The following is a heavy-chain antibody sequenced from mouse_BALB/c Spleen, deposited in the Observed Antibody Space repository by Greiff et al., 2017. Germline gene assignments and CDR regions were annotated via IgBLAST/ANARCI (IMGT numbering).Heavy chain of an antibody. Sequence: EVQVVESGGGLVQPGGSRKLSCAASGFTFSSFGMHWVRQAPEKGLEWVAYISSGSSTIYYADTVKGRFTISRDNPKNTLFLQMTSLRSEDTAMYYCASDRYDGTWFAYWGQGTLVTVSA. J-gene: IGHJ3*01. D-gene: IGHD2-14*01. V-gene: IGHV5-17*02. CDR2: ISSGSSTI. CDR1: GFTFSSFG. CDR3: ASDRYDGTWFAY.